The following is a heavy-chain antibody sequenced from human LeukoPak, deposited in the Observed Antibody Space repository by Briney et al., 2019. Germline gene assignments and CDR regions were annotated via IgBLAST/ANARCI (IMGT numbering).Heavy chain of an antibody. V-gene: IGHV4-59*01. D-gene: IGHD4-17*01. Sequence: SETLSLTRTVSGGSISSYYWSWIRQPPGKGLEWIGYIYYSGSTNYNPSLKSRVTISVDTSKNQFSLKLSSVTAADTAVYYCARAGNGDYPGPVEFDYWGQGTLVTVSS. CDR3: ARAGNGDYPGPVEFDY. J-gene: IGHJ4*02. CDR2: IYYSGST. CDR1: GGSISSYY.